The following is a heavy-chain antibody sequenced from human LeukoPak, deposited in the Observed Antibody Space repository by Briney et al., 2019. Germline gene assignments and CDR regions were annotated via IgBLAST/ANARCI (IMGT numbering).Heavy chain of an antibody. CDR2: ISSSSSYI. Sequence: RGSLRLSXAASGFTFRSCSMNWVRQAPGKGLEWVSSISSSSSYIYYADSVKGRFTISRDNAKNSLYLQMNSLRAEDTAVYYCARDRYSSSIFDYWGQGTLVTVSS. J-gene: IGHJ4*02. CDR1: GFTFRSCS. CDR3: ARDRYSSSIFDY. V-gene: IGHV3-21*01. D-gene: IGHD6-6*01.